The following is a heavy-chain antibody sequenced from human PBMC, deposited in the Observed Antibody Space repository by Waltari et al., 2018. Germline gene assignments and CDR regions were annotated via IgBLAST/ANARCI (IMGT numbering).Heavy chain of an antibody. V-gene: IGHV1-69-2*01. CDR1: GDPFPAYY. J-gene: IGHJ6*03. Sequence: EVQLVQSGAEVKKPGATVKISCKVSGDPFPAYYIHWVQQAPGKGPEWMGLFDPEDGETIHAEKFQDRVTLTADTSTATAYMELSSLRSEDTAVYYCGTYSSDYLSYYFMDVWGKGTTVTVSS. D-gene: IGHD3-22*01. CDR3: GTYSSDYLSYYFMDV. CDR2: FDPEDGET.